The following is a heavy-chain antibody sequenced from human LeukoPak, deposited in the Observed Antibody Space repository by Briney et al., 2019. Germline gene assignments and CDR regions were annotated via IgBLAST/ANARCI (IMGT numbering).Heavy chain of an antibody. Sequence: PGRSLRLSCAASGLTFSSYGMHWVRQAPGKGLEWVAVMWYDGTNTYYADSVKGRFTISRDNSKNTLYLQMNSLRAEDTAVYYCARDFCSGGSCYPDAFDIWGQGTMVTVSS. D-gene: IGHD2-15*01. CDR1: GLTFSSYG. V-gene: IGHV3-33*01. CDR3: ARDFCSGGSCYPDAFDI. J-gene: IGHJ3*02. CDR2: MWYDGTNT.